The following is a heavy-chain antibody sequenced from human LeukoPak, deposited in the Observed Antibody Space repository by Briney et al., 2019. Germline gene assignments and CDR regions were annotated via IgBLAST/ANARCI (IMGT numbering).Heavy chain of an antibody. V-gene: IGHV1-3*01. CDR1: GYTFTIYA. D-gene: IGHD1-26*01. CDR3: ARDRGKFLIAF. J-gene: IGHJ4*02. CDR2: ISAGNGDT. Sequence: GASVKVSCKASGYTFTIYAIHWVRQAPGQRLEWLGWISAGNGDTGYSQKFQGRVTFTRDTSANTVYMELTSLTSEGAAVYYCARDRGKFLIAFWGQGTLVTVSS.